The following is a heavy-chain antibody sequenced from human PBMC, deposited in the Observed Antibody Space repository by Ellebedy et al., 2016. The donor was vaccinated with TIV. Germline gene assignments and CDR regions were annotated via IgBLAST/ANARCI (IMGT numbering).Heavy chain of an antibody. CDR3: ARLSGITLFGVLLPEAVDS. Sequence: SETLSLTCTVSGGSISSSDYYWGWIRQSPGKGLEWIGIIFFNGRTFYNPSLKSLVTISVDTSNNQFSLNLRSVTAADTAVCYCARLSGITLFGVLLPEAVDSWGQGTLVIVSS. CDR2: IFFNGRT. V-gene: IGHV4-39*01. CDR1: GGSISSSDYY. D-gene: IGHD3-3*01. J-gene: IGHJ4*02.